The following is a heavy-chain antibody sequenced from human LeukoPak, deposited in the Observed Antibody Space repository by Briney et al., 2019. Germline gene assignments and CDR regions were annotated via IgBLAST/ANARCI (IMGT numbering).Heavy chain of an antibody. V-gene: IGHV3-53*01. J-gene: IGHJ4*02. CDR1: GFTVSSNY. Sequence: GGSLRLSCAASGFTVSSNYMSWVRQAPGKGLEWVSVIYSGGSTYYADSVKGRFTISRDNSKNTLYLQVNSLRAEDTAVYYCARTPPPTYYYDSSGYYPVYYFDYWGQGTLVTVSS. CDR3: ARTPPPTYYYDSSGYYPVYYFDY. CDR2: IYSGGST. D-gene: IGHD3-22*01.